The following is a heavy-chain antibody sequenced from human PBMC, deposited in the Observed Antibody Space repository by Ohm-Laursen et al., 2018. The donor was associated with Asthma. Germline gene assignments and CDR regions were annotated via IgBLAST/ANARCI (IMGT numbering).Heavy chain of an antibody. D-gene: IGHD3-10*01. J-gene: IGHJ4*02. CDR1: GGSISSGGSY. CDR2: IYYTGST. Sequence: PSQTLSLTCTASGGSISSGGSYWSWIRQLPGKGLEWIGYIYYTGSTYYNPSLRSRVTISVDTSKNQFSLKLSSVTAADTAVYFCASGQYYYASGQDYWGQGTLVTVSS. CDR3: ASGQYYYASGQDY. V-gene: IGHV4-31*03.